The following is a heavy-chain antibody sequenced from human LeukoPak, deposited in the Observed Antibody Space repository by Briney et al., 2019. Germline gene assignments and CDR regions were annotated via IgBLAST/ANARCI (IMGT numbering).Heavy chain of an antibody. CDR2: INPSGGST. CDR1: GYTLISYY. V-gene: IGHV1-46*01. Sequence: ASVKVSCKASGYTLISYYMHWVRQAPGQGLEWMGIINPSGGSTSYAQKFQGRVTMTRDMSTTTDYMELSSLRSEDTAVYYCARDNSVGDVAWWFDPWGQGTLVTVSS. J-gene: IGHJ5*02. CDR3: ARDNSVGDVAWWFDP. D-gene: IGHD1-26*01.